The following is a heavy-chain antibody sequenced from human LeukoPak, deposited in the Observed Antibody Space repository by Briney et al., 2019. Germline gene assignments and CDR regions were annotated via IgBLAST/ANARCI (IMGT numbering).Heavy chain of an antibody. CDR3: ARDSADSSSTEDAFDI. D-gene: IGHD2-2*01. J-gene: IGHJ3*02. CDR1: GGTFSSYA. Sequence: GSSVKVSCKASGGTFSSYAISWVRQAPGQGLEWMGRIIPIFGIANYAQKFQGRVTITADKSTGTAYMELSSLRSEDTAVYYCARDSADSSSTEDAFDIWGQGTMVTVSS. V-gene: IGHV1-69*04. CDR2: IIPIFGIA.